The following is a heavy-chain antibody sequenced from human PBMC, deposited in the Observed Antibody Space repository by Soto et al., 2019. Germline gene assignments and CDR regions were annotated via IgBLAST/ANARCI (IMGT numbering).Heavy chain of an antibody. Sequence: QIQLVESGGDVVQPGKFLRLSCAASGFNFGFFGMHWVRQAPGKGLEWVAFILFDGINTQYADSVRGRFTLSRDYSRKTMYLQMDSLRDEDTALYYCARGNLSFDFDSWGLGTLVTVSS. CDR1: GFNFGFFG. V-gene: IGHV3-30*03. J-gene: IGHJ4*02. D-gene: IGHD1-26*01. CDR2: ILFDGINT. CDR3: ARGNLSFDFDS.